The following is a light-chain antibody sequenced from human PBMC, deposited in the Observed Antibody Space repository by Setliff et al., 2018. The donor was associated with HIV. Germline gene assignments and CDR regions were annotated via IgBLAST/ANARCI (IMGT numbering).Light chain of an antibody. J-gene: IGLJ1*01. CDR1: SSDVGGYNY. V-gene: IGLV2-14*01. CDR3: SSYTSSSTFDV. CDR2: DVS. Sequence: QSVLAQPASVSGSPGQSITISCTGTSSDVGGYNYVSWYQQHPGKAPKLLIYDVSKRPSGVSNRFSGSKSGTTASLTISGLQAEDEADYYCSSYTSSSTFDVFGTGTKGTVL.